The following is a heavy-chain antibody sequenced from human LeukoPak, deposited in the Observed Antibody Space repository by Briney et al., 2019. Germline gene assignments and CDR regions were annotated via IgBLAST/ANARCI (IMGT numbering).Heavy chain of an antibody. CDR3: ARDVGVAPNYYFDY. D-gene: IGHD2-8*01. Sequence: GGSLRLSCAASGFTFRNYGMHWVRQAPGKGLEWVAVIWYDGSKKYYVDSVKGRITISRDDSRNTLYLQMNSLRAEDTAVYYCARDVGVAPNYYFDYWGQGTLVTVSS. V-gene: IGHV3-33*01. CDR2: IWYDGSKK. J-gene: IGHJ4*02. CDR1: GFTFRNYG.